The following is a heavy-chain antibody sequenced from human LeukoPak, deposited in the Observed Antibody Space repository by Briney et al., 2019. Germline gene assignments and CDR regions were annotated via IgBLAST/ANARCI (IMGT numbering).Heavy chain of an antibody. CDR2: IYTSGST. D-gene: IGHD1-26*01. V-gene: IGHV4-4*07. Sequence: PSETLSLTCTVSGGSISSYYWSWIRQSAGKGLEWIGRIYTSGSTNYNPSLKSRVTMSVDTSKNQFSLKLSSVTAADTAVYYCARNGGSGTYYDGSFDYWGQGALVTVSS. CDR3: ARNGGSGTYYDGSFDY. CDR1: GGSISSYY. J-gene: IGHJ4*02.